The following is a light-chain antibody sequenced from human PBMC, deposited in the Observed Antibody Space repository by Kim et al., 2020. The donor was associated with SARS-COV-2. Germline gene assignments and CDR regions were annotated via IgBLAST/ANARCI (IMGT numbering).Light chain of an antibody. CDR1: RSVSTY. CDR3: QQRSNWPPT. CDR2: DAS. V-gene: IGKV3-11*01. Sequence: DTVLTQFPATLSLSPGERATLSCRASRSVSTYLAWYQHKPGQPPRLLIHDASNRATGIPPRFSGSGSGTDFTLTISSLEPEDFAIYYCQQRSNWPPTFGGGTKVEI. J-gene: IGKJ4*01.